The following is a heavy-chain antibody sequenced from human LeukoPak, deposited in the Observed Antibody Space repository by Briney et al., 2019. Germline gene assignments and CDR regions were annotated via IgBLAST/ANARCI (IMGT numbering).Heavy chain of an antibody. CDR1: GFTFSSYG. Sequence: GGSLRLSCAASGFTFSSYGMHWVRQAPGKGLEWVAVIWYDGSNKYYADSVKGRFTISRDNSKNTLYLQMNSLRAEDTAVYYCARDHCSSTSCSRTLNWFDPWGQGTLVTVSS. CDR3: ARDHCSSTSCSRTLNWFDP. D-gene: IGHD2-2*01. CDR2: IWYDGSNK. V-gene: IGHV3-33*01. J-gene: IGHJ5*02.